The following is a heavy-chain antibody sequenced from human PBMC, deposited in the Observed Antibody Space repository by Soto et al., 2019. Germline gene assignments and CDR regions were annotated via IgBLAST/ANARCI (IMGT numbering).Heavy chain of an antibody. D-gene: IGHD3-3*02. CDR1: GGSISSYY. Sequence: WETLSLTCTVSGGSISSYYWSWIRQPPVKGLEWIGYIYYSGSTNYNPSLKSRVTISVDTSKNQFSLKLSSVTAAETAVYYCARDSTLRYGMDVWGQGTTVTVSS. J-gene: IGHJ6*02. V-gene: IGHV4-59*01. CDR2: IYYSGST. CDR3: ARDSTLRYGMDV.